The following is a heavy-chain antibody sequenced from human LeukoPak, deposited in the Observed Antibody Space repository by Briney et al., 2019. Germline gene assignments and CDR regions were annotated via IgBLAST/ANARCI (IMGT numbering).Heavy chain of an antibody. Sequence: PSETLSLTCTVSGGSISSYYWSWIRQPPGKGLEWVGYIYYSGSTNYNPSLKSRVTISVDTSKNQFSLKLSSVTASDTAVYYCESVDYVWGSFYWGQGTLVTVSS. D-gene: IGHD3-16*01. J-gene: IGHJ4*02. V-gene: IGHV4-59*01. CDR1: GGSISSYY. CDR3: ESVDYVWGSFY. CDR2: IYYSGST.